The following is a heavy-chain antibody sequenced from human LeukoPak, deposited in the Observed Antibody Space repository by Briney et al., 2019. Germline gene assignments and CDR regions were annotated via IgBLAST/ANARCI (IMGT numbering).Heavy chain of an antibody. D-gene: IGHD2-15*01. CDR1: GGSISSHY. V-gene: IGHV4-59*11. Sequence: PSETLSLTCTVSGGSISSHYWNWIRQPPGKGLEWIGYISYSGTINYNPSLKSRVTISVDTSRNQFSLTLSSVTAADTAVYYCAREDVVVDCWGQGILVTVSS. CDR3: AREDVVVDC. J-gene: IGHJ4*02. CDR2: ISYSGTI.